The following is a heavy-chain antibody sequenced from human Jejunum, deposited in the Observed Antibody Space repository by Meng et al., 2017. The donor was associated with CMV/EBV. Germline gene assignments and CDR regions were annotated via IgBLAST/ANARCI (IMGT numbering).Heavy chain of an antibody. J-gene: IGHJ3*02. V-gene: IGHV3-30*02. CDR3: ARDWGFINYGGAFDI. CDR1: FAFSSYA. D-gene: IGHD3-10*01. CDR2: IRFDGTNN. Sequence: FAFSSYAMHWVRQAPGKGLEWVAFIRFDGTNNYLVDSVKGRFTISRDNSKNMLFLQMNSLRAEDTAVYYCARDWGFINYGGAFDIWGQGTMVTVSS.